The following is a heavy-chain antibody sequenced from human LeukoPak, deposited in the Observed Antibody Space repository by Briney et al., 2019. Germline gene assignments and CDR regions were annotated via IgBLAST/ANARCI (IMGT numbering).Heavy chain of an antibody. D-gene: IGHD3-22*01. V-gene: IGHV3-30*03. CDR1: GFPFSSYG. CDR3: ARDHHPGYHDSLGFNWLDP. J-gene: IGHJ5*02. Sequence: GGSLRLSCAASGFPFSSYGMHWVRQAPGKGLEWVAVISYDGSNKYYADSVKGRFTISRDNSKNTVFLQMSSLGAEDTAVYYCARDHHPGYHDSLGFNWLDPWGQGTLVSVS. CDR2: ISYDGSNK.